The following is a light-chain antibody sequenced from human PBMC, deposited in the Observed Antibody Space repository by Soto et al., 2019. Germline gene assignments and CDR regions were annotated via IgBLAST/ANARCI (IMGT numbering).Light chain of an antibody. Sequence: QSALTQPASVSGSPGQSITISCTGTSTDVGSYNLVSWYQQHPGKPPKLMIYEGSKRPSGVSNRFSGSKSGNTASLTISGLQAEDEADYYCCSYAGSATMLFGGGTKVTVL. CDR1: STDVGSYNL. CDR2: EGS. J-gene: IGLJ2*01. CDR3: CSYAGSATML. V-gene: IGLV2-23*01.